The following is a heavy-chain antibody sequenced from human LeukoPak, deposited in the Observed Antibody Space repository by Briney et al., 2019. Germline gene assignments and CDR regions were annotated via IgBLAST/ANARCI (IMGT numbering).Heavy chain of an antibody. J-gene: IGHJ4*02. CDR1: GFTGNSVY. Sequence: GGSLRLSCAASGFTGNSVYMSWVRQAPGKGLEWVSLIYNDGNTKYADSVKGRFSISRDNSKSTLYLQLNSLGAEDTAVYYCARDLIGYDFYWGRGTLVSVSS. CDR3: ARDLIGYDFY. CDR2: IYNDGNT. D-gene: IGHD5-12*01. V-gene: IGHV3-66*01.